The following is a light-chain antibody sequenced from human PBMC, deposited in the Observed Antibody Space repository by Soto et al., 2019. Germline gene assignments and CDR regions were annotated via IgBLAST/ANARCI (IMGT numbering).Light chain of an antibody. CDR3: SSYTSSSTPPVV. CDR1: SSDVDGYNY. V-gene: IGLV2-14*01. CDR2: DVS. Sequence: QSVLTQPASVSGSPGQSITISCTGTSSDVDGYNYVSWYQQHPGKAPKLMIYDVSNRPSGVSNRFSGSKSGNTASLTISGLQAEDEADYYCSSYTSSSTPPVVFGGGTKLTVL. J-gene: IGLJ2*01.